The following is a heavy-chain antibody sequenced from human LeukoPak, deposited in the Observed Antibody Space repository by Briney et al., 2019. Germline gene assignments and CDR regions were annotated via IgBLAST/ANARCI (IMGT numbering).Heavy chain of an antibody. D-gene: IGHD3-9*01. Sequence: SETLSLTCTVSGVSISSSNSYWGWIRQPPGKGLEWIGSIYYSGNTYYNASLKSQVSISIDTSKNQFSLKLSSVTAADTAVYYCARTPYDILTGYYPSFYYYYMDVWGKGTTVTISS. V-gene: IGHV4-39*07. CDR3: ARTPYDILTGYYPSFYYYYMDV. CDR1: GVSISSSNSY. CDR2: IYYSGNT. J-gene: IGHJ6*03.